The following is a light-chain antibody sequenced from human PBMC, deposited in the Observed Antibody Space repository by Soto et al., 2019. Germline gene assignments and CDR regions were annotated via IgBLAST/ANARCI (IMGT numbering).Light chain of an antibody. V-gene: IGLV2-14*01. J-gene: IGLJ1*01. CDR1: SSDVGAYNY. CDR2: DVT. CDR3: SSYTRTSTYV. Sequence: QSVLTQPASVSGSPGQSIPISCTGTSSDVGAYNYVSWYQQHPGKVPKLMIYDVTNRPSGVSNRFSGSKSGNTASLTISGLQAEDEADYYCSSYTRTSTYVFGAGTKVTVL.